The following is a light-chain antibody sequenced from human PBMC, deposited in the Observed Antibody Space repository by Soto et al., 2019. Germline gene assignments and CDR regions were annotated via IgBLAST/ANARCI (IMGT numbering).Light chain of an antibody. V-gene: IGLV1-47*01. CDR3: AAWDDSLSGPV. Sequence: QSVLTQPPSASGTPGQRITISCSGTSSNIGNNYGYWYQQLPGTAPKLLIYRNNQRPSGFPDRFSGSKSGTSASLAISGLRSEDEADYYCAAWDDSLSGPVFGGGTKVTVL. CDR2: RNN. CDR1: SSNIGNNY. J-gene: IGLJ2*01.